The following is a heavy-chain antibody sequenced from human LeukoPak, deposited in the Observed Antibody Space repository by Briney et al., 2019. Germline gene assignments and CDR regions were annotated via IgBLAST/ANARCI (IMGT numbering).Heavy chain of an antibody. CDR2: IYQSGST. Sequence: PSETQSLTCTVSGGSISSSGYYWSWIRQPPGKGLEWIGYIYQSGSTFQNPSLKSRVTVSVDTSKSQFSLKLSSVTAADTAVYYCARVQAAAGKNPFFYYYYMDVWGIGTTVTVSS. J-gene: IGHJ6*03. CDR1: GGSISSSGYY. V-gene: IGHV4-30-2*01. CDR3: ARVQAAAGKNPFFYYYYMDV. D-gene: IGHD6-13*01.